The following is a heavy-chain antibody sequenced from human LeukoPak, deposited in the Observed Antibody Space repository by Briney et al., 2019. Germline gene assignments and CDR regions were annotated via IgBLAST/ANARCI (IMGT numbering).Heavy chain of an antibody. V-gene: IGHV1-69*05. CDR1: GYTFTRYG. CDR2: IIPIFGTA. CDR3: ARDSVYYYDSSGKIYYYYYMDV. Sequence: SVKVSCKASGYTFTRYGISWVRQAPGQGLEWMGGIIPIFGTANYAQKFQGRVTITTDESTSTAYMELSSLRSEDTAVYYCARDSVYYYDSSGKIYYYYYMDVWGKGTTVTVSS. D-gene: IGHD3-22*01. J-gene: IGHJ6*03.